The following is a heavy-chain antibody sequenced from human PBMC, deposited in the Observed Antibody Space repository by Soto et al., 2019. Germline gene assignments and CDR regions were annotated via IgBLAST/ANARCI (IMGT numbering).Heavy chain of an antibody. D-gene: IGHD3-10*01. Sequence: ASVKVSCKASGGTFSSYGISWVRQAPGQGLEWMGWISAYNGNTNYAQKLQGRVTMTTDTSTSTAYMELSSLRSEDTAVYYCARDRLWFGDPWPRAFDIWGQGTMVTVSS. CDR3: ARDRLWFGDPWPRAFDI. CDR2: ISAYNGNT. CDR1: GGTFSSYG. J-gene: IGHJ3*02. V-gene: IGHV1-18*01.